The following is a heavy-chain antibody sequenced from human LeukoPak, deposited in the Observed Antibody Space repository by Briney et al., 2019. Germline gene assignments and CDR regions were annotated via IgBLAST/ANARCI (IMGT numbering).Heavy chain of an antibody. Sequence: GGSLRLSCAASGFTFSSYAMPWLRQAPGKGLEWVGVISYDGSNKYYADSEKRRFTLSRDNSKHTLYLQMQSLRAEHAAVYYCAQAALTYYDFWSGYDNLDYWGQGTLVTVSS. CDR2: ISYDGSNK. D-gene: IGHD3-3*01. J-gene: IGHJ4*02. CDR3: AQAALTYYDFWSGYDNLDY. V-gene: IGHV3-30-3*02. CDR1: GFTFSSYA.